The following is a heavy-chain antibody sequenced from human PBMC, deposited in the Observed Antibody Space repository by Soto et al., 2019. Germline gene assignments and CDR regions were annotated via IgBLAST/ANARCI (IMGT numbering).Heavy chain of an antibody. CDR3: ARVVIHYNNPYAFDM. D-gene: IGHD3-16*02. Sequence: GGSLRLSCVVSGFSLNIYAMSWVRQAPGKGLEWVSSISGSGDSTYYADSVRGRFTISRDNSKNTLYLQMNSLRAEDTGLYYCARVVIHYNNPYAFDMWGQGTMVTVSS. CDR2: ISGSGDST. J-gene: IGHJ3*02. V-gene: IGHV3-23*01. CDR1: GFSLNIYA.